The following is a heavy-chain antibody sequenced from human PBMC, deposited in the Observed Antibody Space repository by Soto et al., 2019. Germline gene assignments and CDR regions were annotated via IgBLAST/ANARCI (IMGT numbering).Heavy chain of an antibody. Sequence: QVQLVQSGAEVKKPGASVKVSCKASGYTFTSYYMHWVRQAPGQGLEWMGIINPSGGSTSYAQKVQGRGTMTRDTSTSTVYMELSSLRSEDTAVYYCARGHVDTFPFDYWGQGTLVTVSS. J-gene: IGHJ4*02. CDR3: ARGHVDTFPFDY. CDR1: GYTFTSYY. V-gene: IGHV1-46*01. CDR2: INPSGGST. D-gene: IGHD5-18*01.